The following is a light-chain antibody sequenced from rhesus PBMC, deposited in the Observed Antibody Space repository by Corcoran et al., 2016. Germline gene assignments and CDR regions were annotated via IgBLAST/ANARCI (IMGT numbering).Light chain of an antibody. V-gene: IGKV1-74*01. CDR3: QHSYGTPFT. CDR1: ENVHNY. Sequence: DIQMTQSPSSLSASVGDRVTITCRASENVHNYLHWYQRRPGKAPTLLIYQASTLQSGVPSRFSGSGSGTDCTLTISSLQPEDLATYYWQHSYGTPFTFGPGTNLDIK. J-gene: IGKJ3*01. CDR2: QAS.